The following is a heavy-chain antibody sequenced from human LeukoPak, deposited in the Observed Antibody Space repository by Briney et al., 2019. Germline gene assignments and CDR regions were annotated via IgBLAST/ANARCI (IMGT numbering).Heavy chain of an antibody. CDR2: ISYDGSNK. Sequence: GGSLRLSCAASGFTFSSYAMHWVRQAPGKGLEWVAVISYDGSNKYYADSVKGRFTISGDNSKNTLYLQMNSLRAEDTAVYYCAALQLWFLGSWGQGTLVTVSS. CDR3: AALQLWFLGS. V-gene: IGHV3-30-3*01. J-gene: IGHJ5*02. D-gene: IGHD5-18*01. CDR1: GFTFSSYA.